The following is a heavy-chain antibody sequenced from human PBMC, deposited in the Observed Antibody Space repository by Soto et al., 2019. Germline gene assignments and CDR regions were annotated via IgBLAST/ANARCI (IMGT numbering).Heavy chain of an antibody. Sequence: SETLPLTCTVSGGSIGSYYWSWIRQPPGKGLEWIGYIYYSGSTNYNPSLKSRVTISVDTSKNQFSLKLNSMTAADTAVYYCARHNYGSGSTYFDYWGQGTLVTVSS. CDR3: ARHNYGSGSTYFDY. CDR1: GGSIGSYY. CDR2: IYYSGST. D-gene: IGHD3-10*01. J-gene: IGHJ4*02. V-gene: IGHV4-59*08.